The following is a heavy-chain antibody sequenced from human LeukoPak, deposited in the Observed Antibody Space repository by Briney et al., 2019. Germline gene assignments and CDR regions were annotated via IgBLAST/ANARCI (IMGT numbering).Heavy chain of an antibody. CDR2: INYSGST. Sequence: SETLSLTCTVSGGSISSHSWSWIRQPPGKGLEGIGYINYSGSTNYNHSLKSRVTISIDMAKNQVSLKLSSVTAADTAVYYCATFYYDSSGYRDWGQGTLVTVSS. CDR3: ATFYYDSSGYRD. D-gene: IGHD3-22*01. CDR1: GGSISSHS. V-gene: IGHV4-59*11. J-gene: IGHJ4*02.